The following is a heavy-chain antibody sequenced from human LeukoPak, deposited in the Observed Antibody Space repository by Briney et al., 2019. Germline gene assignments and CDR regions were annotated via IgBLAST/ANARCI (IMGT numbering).Heavy chain of an antibody. CDR2: IDWDDDK. J-gene: IGHJ4*02. CDR1: GFSLSTPEMC. D-gene: IGHD2-15*01. V-gene: IGHV2-70*17. CDR3: ARMTPDSPSFDY. Sequence: SGPALVKPTQTLTLTCTFSGFSLSTPEMCVTWIRQPPGKALEWFARIDWDDDKFYSPSLRTRLTISKDTPKNQVVLRMTNMDPVDTGTYYCARMTPDSPSFDYWGQGALITVPS.